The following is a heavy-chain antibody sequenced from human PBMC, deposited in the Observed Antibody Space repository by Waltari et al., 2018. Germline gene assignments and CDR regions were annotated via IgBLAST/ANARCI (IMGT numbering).Heavy chain of an antibody. CDR2: SNPNSGNT. J-gene: IGHJ6*02. D-gene: IGHD1-7*01. CDR1: GYTFTSYD. V-gene: IGHV1-8*01. Sequence: QVQLVQSGAEVKKPGASVKVSCKASGYTFTSYDINWVRQATGQGLEWMGWSNPNSGNTGYAQKFHGRVTMTRKTSISTAYMGLGSLRSEDTAVYYCARKGRSNWNYGFRWDYYYYGMDVWGQGTTVTVSS. CDR3: ARKGRSNWNYGFRWDYYYYGMDV.